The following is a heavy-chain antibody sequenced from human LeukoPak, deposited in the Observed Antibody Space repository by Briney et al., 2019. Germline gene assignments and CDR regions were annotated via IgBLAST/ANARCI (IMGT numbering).Heavy chain of an antibody. V-gene: IGHV3-21*01. CDR2: ISSTSSYI. CDR3: ARSFSYGMDV. Sequence: PGGSLRLSCAASGFTFSSYSMSWVRQAPGKGLEWVSSISSTSSYIYYADSMKGRFTISRDNAMNSLYLQMNSLRVEDTAVYNCARSFSYGMDVWGQGTTVIVSS. CDR1: GFTFSSYS. J-gene: IGHJ6*02.